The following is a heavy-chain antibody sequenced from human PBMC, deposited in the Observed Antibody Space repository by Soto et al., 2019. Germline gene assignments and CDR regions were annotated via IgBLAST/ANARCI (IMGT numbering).Heavy chain of an antibody. CDR3: ARGGVVVTALRFDY. V-gene: IGHV4-31*03. J-gene: IGHJ4*02. D-gene: IGHD2-21*02. CDR1: GDSINRGGYY. Sequence: QVQLQESGPGLVKASQTLSVTCTVSGDSINRGGYYWIWIRQFPGKGLEWIGSVYYTGTTSYNPPLESRAAILVDTSMKHFSLKLSSVTAADTAVYYCARGGVVVTALRFDYWGQGTLVTVSS. CDR2: VYYTGTT.